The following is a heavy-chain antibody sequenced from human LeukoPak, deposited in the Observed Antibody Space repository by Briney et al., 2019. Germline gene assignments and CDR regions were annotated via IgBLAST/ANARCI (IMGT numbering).Heavy chain of an antibody. V-gene: IGHV3-30-3*01. CDR3: ARDLEWELPSPLGY. D-gene: IGHD1-26*01. CDR1: GFTFSSYA. J-gene: IGHJ4*02. Sequence: GGSLRLSCAASGFTFSSYAMHWVRQAPGKGLEWVAVISYDGSNKYYADSVKGRFTISRDNSKNTLYPQMNSLRAEDTAVYYCARDLEWELPSPLGYWGQGTLVTVSS. CDR2: ISYDGSNK.